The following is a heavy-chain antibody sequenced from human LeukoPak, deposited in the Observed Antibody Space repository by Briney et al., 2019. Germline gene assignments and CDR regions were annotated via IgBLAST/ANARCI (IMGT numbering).Heavy chain of an antibody. D-gene: IGHD3-16*02. J-gene: IGHJ4*02. Sequence: SVKVSCKASGGTFSSYAISWVRQAPGQGLEWMGRIIPILGIASYAQRFQGRVTITADKSTSTAYMELSSLRSEDTAVYYCAAGSYRRTPLTFDYWGQGTLVTVSS. CDR1: GGTFSSYA. CDR2: IIPILGIA. CDR3: AAGSYRRTPLTFDY. V-gene: IGHV1-69*04.